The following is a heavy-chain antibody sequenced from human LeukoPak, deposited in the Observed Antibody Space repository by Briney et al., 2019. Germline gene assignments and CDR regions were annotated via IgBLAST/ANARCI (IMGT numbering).Heavy chain of an antibody. CDR3: AKGGVVDYGDYEPPFDY. Sequence: GGSLRLSCAASGFTFSSYAMSWVRQAPGKGLEWVSAISGSGGSTYYADSVKGRFTISRDNSKNTLYLQMNSLRAEDTAVYYCAKGGVVDYGDYEPPFDYWGQGTLVTVSS. CDR1: GFTFSSYA. D-gene: IGHD4-17*01. V-gene: IGHV3-23*01. CDR2: ISGSGGST. J-gene: IGHJ4*02.